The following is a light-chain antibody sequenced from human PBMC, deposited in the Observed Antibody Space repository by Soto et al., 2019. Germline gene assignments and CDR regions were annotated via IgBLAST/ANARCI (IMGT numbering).Light chain of an antibody. CDR1: QSVSSSY. CDR3: QQYVSSPLYT. J-gene: IGKJ2*01. V-gene: IGKV3-20*01. Sequence: EIVLTQSPGPLSLSPGERAPLSCRASQSVSSSYLAWYQQKPGQAPGLLIYGASSKATGIPDRFSGSGSGTDFTLTISRLEPEDFAVYYCQQYVSSPLYTFGQGTKLEIK. CDR2: GAS.